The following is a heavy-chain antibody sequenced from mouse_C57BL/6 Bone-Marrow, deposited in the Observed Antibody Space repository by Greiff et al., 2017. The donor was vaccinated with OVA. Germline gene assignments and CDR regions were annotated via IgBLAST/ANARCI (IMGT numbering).Heavy chain of an antibody. V-gene: IGHV6-3*01. J-gene: IGHJ3*01. CDR2: IRLKSDNYAT. CDR3: TGGIYDGFFAY. D-gene: IGHD2-3*01. Sequence: EVQLVESGGGLVQPGGSMKLSCVASGFTFSNYWMNWVRQSPEKGLEWVAQIRLKSDNYATHYAESVKGRFTISRDDSKSSVYLQMNNLRAEDTGIYYCTGGIYDGFFAYWGQGTLVTVSA. CDR1: GFTFSNYW.